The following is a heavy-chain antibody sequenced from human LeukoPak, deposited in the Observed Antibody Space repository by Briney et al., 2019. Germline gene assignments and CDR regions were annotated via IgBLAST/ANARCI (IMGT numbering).Heavy chain of an antibody. Sequence: SETLSLTCAVYGGSFSGYYWSWIRQPPGKGLEWIGEINHSGSTNYNPSLKSRVTISVDTSKNQFSLKLSSVTAADTAVYYCARAKFNPEAVLRYFDWFDWGQGTLVTVSS. J-gene: IGHJ4*02. CDR3: ARAKFNPEAVLRYFDWFD. D-gene: IGHD3-9*01. V-gene: IGHV4-34*01. CDR2: INHSGST. CDR1: GGSFSGYY.